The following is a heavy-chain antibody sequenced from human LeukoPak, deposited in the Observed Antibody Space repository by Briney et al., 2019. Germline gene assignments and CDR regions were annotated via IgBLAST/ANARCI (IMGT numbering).Heavy chain of an antibody. CDR3: ARAYGDYSWSGGMDV. Sequence: ASVKVSCKASGGTFISYAISWVRQAPGQGLEWMGGIIPIFGTANYAQKFQGRVTITADESTSTAYMELSSLRSEDTAVYYCARAYGDYSWSGGMDVWGQGTTVTVS. CDR1: GGTFISYA. CDR2: IIPIFGTA. D-gene: IGHD4-17*01. V-gene: IGHV1-69*13. J-gene: IGHJ6*02.